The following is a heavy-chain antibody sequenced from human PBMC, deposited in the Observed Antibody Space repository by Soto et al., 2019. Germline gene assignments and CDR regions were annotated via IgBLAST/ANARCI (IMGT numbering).Heavy chain of an antibody. J-gene: IGHJ4*01. CDR1: GDTFSINT. V-gene: IGHV1-69*02. Sequence: SVKVSCKASGDTFSINTFNWVRQAPGQGLEWMGRLIPILGVTNYAQKFQGRVTITADKSTSTAYMELRSLRSDDTAVYYCASAGGGPYDSSCHYYVYWG. CDR3: ASAGGGPYDSSCHYYVY. CDR2: LIPILGVT. D-gene: IGHD3-22*01.